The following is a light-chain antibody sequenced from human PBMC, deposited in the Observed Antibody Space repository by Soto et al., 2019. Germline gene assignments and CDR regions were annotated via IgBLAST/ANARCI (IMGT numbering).Light chain of an antibody. CDR2: NNL. Sequence: QSVLTQPPSVSGAPGQRVTISCTGSSSNFGAGYEVHWYKQLPGAAPTLVIFNNLNRPSGVPERFSGSKSGTSASLVISGLQAEDEADYYCSSSAGINNLVFGGGTKLTVL. CDR1: SSNFGAGYE. V-gene: IGLV1-40*01. CDR3: SSSAGINNLV. J-gene: IGLJ2*01.